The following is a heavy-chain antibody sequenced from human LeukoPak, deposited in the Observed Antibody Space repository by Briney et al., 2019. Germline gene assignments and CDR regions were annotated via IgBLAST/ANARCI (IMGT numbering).Heavy chain of an antibody. V-gene: IGHV3-7*01. D-gene: IGHD6-19*01. J-gene: IGHJ4*02. CDR2: IKQDGSEK. CDR1: GFTFSSYW. Sequence: PGGSLRLSCAASGFTFSSYWMSWVRQAPGKGLEWVANIKQDGSEKYYVDSVKGRFTISRDNAKNSLYLQMNSLRAEDTAVYYCARDRDNVAGTRGYFGYWGQGTLVTVSS. CDR3: ARDRDNVAGTRGYFGY.